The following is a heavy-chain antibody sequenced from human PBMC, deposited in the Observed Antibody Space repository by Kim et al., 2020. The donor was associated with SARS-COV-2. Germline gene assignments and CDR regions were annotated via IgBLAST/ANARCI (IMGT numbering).Heavy chain of an antibody. CDR2: FDPEDGET. V-gene: IGHV1-24*01. CDR3: ASIPYYGSGSYYYNWFDP. CDR1: GYTLTELS. J-gene: IGHJ5*02. Sequence: ASVKVSCKVSGYTLTELSMHWVRQAPGKGLEWMGGFDPEDGETIYAQKFQGRVTMTEDTSTDTAYMELSSLRSEDTAVYYCASIPYYGSGSYYYNWFDPWGQGTLVTVSS. D-gene: IGHD3-10*01.